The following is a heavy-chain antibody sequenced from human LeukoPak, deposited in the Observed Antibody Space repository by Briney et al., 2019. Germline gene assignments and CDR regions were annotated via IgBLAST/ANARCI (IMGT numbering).Heavy chain of an antibody. CDR1: GFTLSNIG. J-gene: IGHJ4*02. CDR2: LSTSGVSP. Sequence: GGSLCSSSAVSGFTLSNIGLSGVGQAQGRGLKWVAGLSTSGVSPTYADSVKGGFTISRDNPKNTLYLQMNSLRAEDTAVYFCAKRGIVIRAVIIVGFHKEAYYFDYWGQGALVTVSS. CDR3: AKRGIVIRAVIIVGFHKEAYYFDY. D-gene: IGHD3-10*01. V-gene: IGHV3-23*01.